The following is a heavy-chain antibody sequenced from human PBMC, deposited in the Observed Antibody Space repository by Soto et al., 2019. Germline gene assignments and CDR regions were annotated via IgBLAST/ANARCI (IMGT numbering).Heavy chain of an antibody. J-gene: IGHJ4*02. V-gene: IGHV4-31*03. D-gene: IGHD3-3*01. Sequence: SETLSLTCTVSGGSISSGGYYWSWIRQHPGKGLEWIGYIYYSGSTYYNPSLKSRVTISVDTSKNQFSLKLSSVTAADTAVYYCARGLETRLEWSELYYFDYWGQGTLVTVSS. CDR3: ARGLETRLEWSELYYFDY. CDR1: GGSISSGGYY. CDR2: IYYSGST.